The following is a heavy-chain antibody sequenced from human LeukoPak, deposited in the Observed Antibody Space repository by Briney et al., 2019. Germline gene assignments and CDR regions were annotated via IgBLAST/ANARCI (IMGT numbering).Heavy chain of an antibody. V-gene: IGHV6-1*01. CDR3: ARSGGHDAVDI. CDR1: GDSVSSYSAA. D-gene: IGHD4-23*01. J-gene: IGHJ3*02. CDR2: TYYRSKWYN. Sequence: SQTLSLTCAISGDSVSSYSAAWSWIRRSPSRGLEWLGRTYYRSKWYNDYAVSVKSRITINPDTSKNQFSLQLTSVTPEDTAVYYCARSGGHDAVDIWGQGTMVTVSS.